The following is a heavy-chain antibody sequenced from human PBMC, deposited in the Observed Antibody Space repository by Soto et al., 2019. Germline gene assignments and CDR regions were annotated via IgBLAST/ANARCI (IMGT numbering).Heavy chain of an antibody. J-gene: IGHJ4*02. Sequence: AXVKVSCKASGYTFTSYAMHWVRQAPGQRLEWMGWINAGNGNTKYSRKFQGRVTITRDTSASTAYMELSSLRSEDTAVYYCARDGVVPAAPTPYYFDYWGQGTLVTVSS. CDR3: ARDGVVPAAPTPYYFDY. CDR1: GYTFTSYA. D-gene: IGHD2-2*01. V-gene: IGHV1-3*01. CDR2: INAGNGNT.